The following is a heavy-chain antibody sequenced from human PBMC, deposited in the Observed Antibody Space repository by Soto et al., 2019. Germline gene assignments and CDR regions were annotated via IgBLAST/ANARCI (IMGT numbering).Heavy chain of an antibody. Sequence: SETLSLTCSVSGGSLRGSYWSWIRQSPGKGLEWLGYVYSNASTTYSPSLRSRVSISVDTSKKEFSLRLSSVTAADTAVYFCARSVAVPGAHMDYWGQGTQVTVSS. CDR1: GGSLRGSY. J-gene: IGHJ4*02. CDR2: VYSNAST. D-gene: IGHD6-19*01. V-gene: IGHV4-59*01. CDR3: ARSVAVPGAHMDY.